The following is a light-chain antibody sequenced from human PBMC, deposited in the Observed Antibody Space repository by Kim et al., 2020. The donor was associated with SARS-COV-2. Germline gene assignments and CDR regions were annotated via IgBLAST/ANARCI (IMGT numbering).Light chain of an antibody. CDR3: QAWDSSTAHVV. CDR1: KLGNKY. J-gene: IGLJ2*01. Sequence: QGQLAEYTCSGDKLGNKYACWYQQKPGQSPVLVIYEDNKRPSGIPERFSGSNSGNTATLTISGTQAMDEADYYCQAWDSSTAHVVFGGGTQLTVL. V-gene: IGLV3-1*01. CDR2: EDN.